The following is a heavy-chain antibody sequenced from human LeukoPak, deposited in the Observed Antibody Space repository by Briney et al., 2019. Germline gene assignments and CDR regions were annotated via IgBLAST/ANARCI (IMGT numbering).Heavy chain of an antibody. CDR3: ARGRVSSSTWYSTYYYFFYMDF. V-gene: IGHV3-23*01. CDR2: ISGSGDST. Sequence: GGSLRLSCAASGFRFSSYGMSWVRQAPGKGLDWVSSISGSGDSTYYADSVKGQFTISRDNSKNTVYLQMNSLRAEDTAVYFCARGRVSSSTWYSTYYYFFYMDFWGKGTTVTVSS. CDR1: GFRFSSYG. D-gene: IGHD4-11*01. J-gene: IGHJ6*03.